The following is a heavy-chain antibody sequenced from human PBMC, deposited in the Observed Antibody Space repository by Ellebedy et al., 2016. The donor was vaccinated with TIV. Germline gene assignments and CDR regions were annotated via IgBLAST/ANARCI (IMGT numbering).Heavy chain of an antibody. V-gene: IGHV2-5*01. CDR2: IYYNDDK. Sequence: SGPTLVXPTQTLTLTCTFSGFSLNSGGVGVGWIRQPPGKALEWLALIYYNDDKRYSPSLKSRLSISRDSSTNQVVLTMTNMDPADTATYYCIHSLGIRIGNYWGQGALVTVSS. CDR1: GFSLNSGGVG. CDR3: IHSLGIRIGNY. J-gene: IGHJ4*02. D-gene: IGHD7-27*01.